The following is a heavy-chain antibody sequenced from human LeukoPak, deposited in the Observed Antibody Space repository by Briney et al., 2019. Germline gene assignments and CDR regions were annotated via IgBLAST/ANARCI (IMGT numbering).Heavy chain of an antibody. CDR2: IYYSGST. CDR3: ASGSSALTRTFDY. CDR1: GGSISSYY. J-gene: IGHJ4*02. Sequence: SETLSLTCTVSGGSISSYYWSWIRQPPGKGLEWIGYIYYSGSTNYNPSLKNRVTISVDTSKNQFSLKLSSVTAADTAVYYCASGSSALTRTFDYWGQGTLVTVSS. V-gene: IGHV4-59*01. D-gene: IGHD3-22*01.